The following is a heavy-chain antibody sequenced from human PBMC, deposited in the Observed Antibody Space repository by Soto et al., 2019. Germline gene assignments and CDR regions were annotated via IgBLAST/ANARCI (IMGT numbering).Heavy chain of an antibody. CDR3: AKGTYGTMLYNYFDP. V-gene: IGHV3-23*01. Sequence: EVQLLVSGGALVQPWESLRLSCSASGFTLSNYAMSWVRQAPGKGLEWISVIRCSGGSTYCPDSVNGRFTISTDNYKITLYLQMDSLSADDTAIYYCAKGTYGTMLYNYFDPWGQGTLVTVSS. D-gene: IGHD3-10*02. CDR1: GFTLSNYA. CDR2: IRCSGGST. J-gene: IGHJ5*02.